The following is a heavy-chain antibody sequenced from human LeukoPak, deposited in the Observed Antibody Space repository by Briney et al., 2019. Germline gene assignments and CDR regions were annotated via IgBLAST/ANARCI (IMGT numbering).Heavy chain of an antibody. J-gene: IGHJ4*02. CDR1: GYTFTSYG. Sequence: ASVKVSCKASGYTFTSYGISWVRQAPGQGLKWMGRINPNSGGTNYAQKFQGRVTMTRDTSISTAYMELSRLRSDDTAVYYCARDRSSSSWYSDFDYWGQGTLVTVSS. V-gene: IGHV1-2*06. CDR3: ARDRSSSSWYSDFDY. CDR2: INPNSGGT. D-gene: IGHD6-13*01.